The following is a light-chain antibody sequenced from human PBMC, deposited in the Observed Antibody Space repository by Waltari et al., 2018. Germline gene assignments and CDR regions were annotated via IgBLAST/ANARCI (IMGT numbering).Light chain of an antibody. J-gene: IGLJ3*02. CDR1: RSHTGPFNL. CDR2: DAS. Sequence: QSALTQPASVSGSPGQSISISCLGTRSHTGPFNLVSWYLQYPGTAPKLLIYDASQRPSGVSNRFSGSKSGNTASLTISGLQAEDEAIYYCCSYAGSRTWVFGGGAKLTVL. V-gene: IGLV2-23*01. CDR3: CSYAGSRTWV.